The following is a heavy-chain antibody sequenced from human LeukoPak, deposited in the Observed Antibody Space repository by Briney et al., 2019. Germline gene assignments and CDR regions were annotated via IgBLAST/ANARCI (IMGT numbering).Heavy chain of an antibody. D-gene: IGHD3-22*01. CDR2: IYYSGST. Sequence: SETLSLTCTVSGGSISSSSYYWGWIRQPPGKGLEWIGSIYYSGSTYYNPSLKSRVTISVDTSKNQFSLKLSSVTAADTAVYYCASHPPYYYGSSGYYPFDYWGQGTLVTVSS. CDR3: ASHPPYYYGSSGYYPFDY. V-gene: IGHV4-39*01. CDR1: GGSISSSSYY. J-gene: IGHJ4*02.